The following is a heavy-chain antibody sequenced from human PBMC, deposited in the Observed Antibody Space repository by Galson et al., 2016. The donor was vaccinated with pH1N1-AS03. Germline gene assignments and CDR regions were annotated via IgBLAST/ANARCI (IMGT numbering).Heavy chain of an antibody. J-gene: IGHJ5*01. D-gene: IGHD3-16*01. V-gene: IGHV4-59*01. CDR3: AREPGYPSNSWFDS. CDR2: IYYTGST. CDR1: GDSIRSSY. Sequence: ETLSLTCTVSGDSIRSSYWTWIRQSPGKGLEWIGYIYYTGSTNYNPSLKSRVTISVDTSKNQFSLKLNSVTAADTAVYFCAREPGYPSNSWFDSWGQGSLVTVSS.